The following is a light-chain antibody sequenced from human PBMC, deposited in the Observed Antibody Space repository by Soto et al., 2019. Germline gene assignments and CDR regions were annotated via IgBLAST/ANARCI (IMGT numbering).Light chain of an antibody. CDR3: QKCNSPPPFT. V-gene: IGKV1-27*01. CDR2: AAS. J-gene: IGKJ3*01. Sequence: IQLTQSPSSLSASVGDRVTITFRGSQGISSYLAWYQQKPGKAPKPLIYAASTLQSGVPSRFSGSGTGTDFTLTISSLQPEDAAIYFCQKCNSPPPFTFGPGTKVDIK. CDR1: QGISSY.